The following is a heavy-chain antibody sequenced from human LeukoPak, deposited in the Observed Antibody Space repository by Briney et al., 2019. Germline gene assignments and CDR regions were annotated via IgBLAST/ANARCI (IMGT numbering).Heavy chain of an antibody. D-gene: IGHD2-15*01. CDR3: ARLELLNYYYYGMDV. CDR2: INHSGST. CDR1: GGSFSGYY. J-gene: IGHJ6*02. V-gene: IGHV4-34*01. Sequence: KTSETLSLTCAVYGGSFSGYYWSWIRQPPGKGLEWIGEINHSGSTNYNPSLKSRVTISVDTSKNQFSLKLSSVTAADTAVYYCARLELLNYYYYGMDVWGQGTTVTVSS.